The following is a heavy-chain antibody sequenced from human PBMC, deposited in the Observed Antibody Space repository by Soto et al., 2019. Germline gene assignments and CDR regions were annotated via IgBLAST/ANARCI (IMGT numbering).Heavy chain of an antibody. D-gene: IGHD6-6*01. J-gene: IGHJ4*02. Sequence: ASVKVSFKASGYSFTSYLMHSVRQAPGQGLEWMGLINPRGGSTNYAQRFQGRVTMAWDTSTSTVYMELSSLRSDDTAVYYCARAPYSISSFFFAYWGQGTPVTVS. V-gene: IGHV1-46*01. CDR2: INPRGGST. CDR1: GYSFTSYL. CDR3: ARAPYSISSFFFAY.